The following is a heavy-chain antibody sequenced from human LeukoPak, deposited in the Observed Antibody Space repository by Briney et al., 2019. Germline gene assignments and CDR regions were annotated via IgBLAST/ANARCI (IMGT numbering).Heavy chain of an antibody. J-gene: IGHJ4*02. CDR1: GFTFSSYT. CDR3: AKAGDGSRWYAAYFDY. D-gene: IGHD6-13*01. CDR2: ISSDESST. Sequence: GGSLRLSCAASGFTFSSYTMHWVRQAPGKGLEYVSAISSDESSTYYANSVKGRFTISRDNPKNTLYLQMGSLRADDMAVYYCAKAGDGSRWYAAYFDYWGQGTLVTVSS. V-gene: IGHV3-64*01.